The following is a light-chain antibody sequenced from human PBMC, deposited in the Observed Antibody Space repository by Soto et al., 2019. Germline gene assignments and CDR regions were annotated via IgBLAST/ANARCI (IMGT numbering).Light chain of an antibody. CDR2: AAS. CDR3: QQYGDSPLT. CDR1: QSVTVNS. J-gene: IGKJ3*01. V-gene: IGKV3-20*01. Sequence: EIVLTQSPSTLSLSPGEGVTLSCRASQSVTVNSLAWYLQKPGQAPRLLIYAASTRAAAVPDRFTGSGSGTDFALTISRLEPEDFGVYYCQQYGDSPLTSGPGTKVDIK.